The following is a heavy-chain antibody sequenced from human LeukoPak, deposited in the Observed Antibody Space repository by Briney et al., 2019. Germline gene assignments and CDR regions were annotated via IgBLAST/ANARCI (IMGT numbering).Heavy chain of an antibody. J-gene: IGHJ5*02. CDR2: IYTGDSDT. Sequence: GESLKISCKGSGCSFTSYWIGWVRQLPAKGLEWMGGIYTGDSDTRYSPSFQGQVTISADKSISPASLQWSSLKASDTAVYYCARHGDYGYWFDPWGQGILVTVSS. V-gene: IGHV5-51*01. CDR3: ARHGDYGYWFDP. D-gene: IGHD4-17*01. CDR1: GCSFTSYW.